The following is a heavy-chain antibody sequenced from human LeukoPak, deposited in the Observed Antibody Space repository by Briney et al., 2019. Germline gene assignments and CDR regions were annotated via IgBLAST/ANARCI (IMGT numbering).Heavy chain of an antibody. CDR3: ARDLIYYDSSGSDY. CDR1: GFTFSSYS. D-gene: IGHD3-22*01. V-gene: IGHV3-21*01. CDR2: ISSSSGYI. Sequence: GESLRLSCAASGFTFSSYSMNWVRQAPGKGLEWVSSISSSSGYIYYADSVKGRFTISRDNAKNSLYLQMNSLRAEDTAVYYCARDLIYYDSSGSDYWGQGTLVTVSS. J-gene: IGHJ4*02.